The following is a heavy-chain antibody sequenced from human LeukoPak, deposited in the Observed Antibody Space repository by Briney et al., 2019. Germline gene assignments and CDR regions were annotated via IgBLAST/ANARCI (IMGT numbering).Heavy chain of an antibody. CDR3: ATLGGLYYESHGYPDFDH. V-gene: IGHV4-34*01. CDR2: INQSGST. CDR1: GGSLSPYY. D-gene: IGHD3-22*01. J-gene: IGHJ4*02. Sequence: SETLSLTCSVSGGSLSPYYWSWIRQPPGGGLEWLGEINQSGSTNYNTSLKSRVTISVEKFKNQFSLEVTYVTAADTAIYYCATLGGLYYESHGYPDFDHWGQGTLVTVSS.